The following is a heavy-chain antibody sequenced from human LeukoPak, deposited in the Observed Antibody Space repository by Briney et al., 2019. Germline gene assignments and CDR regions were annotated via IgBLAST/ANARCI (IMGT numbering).Heavy chain of an antibody. CDR1: GFTFDDYA. CDR3: AKAPFLTGEYDY. CDR2: ISWNSGSI. J-gene: IGHJ4*02. Sequence: PGGSLRLSCAASGFTFDDYAMHWVRQAPGKGLEWVSGISWNSGSIGYADSVKGRFTISRDNAKNSLYLQMNSLRAEDTALYYCAKAPFLTGEYDYWGQGTLVTVSS. V-gene: IGHV3-9*01. D-gene: IGHD3-9*01.